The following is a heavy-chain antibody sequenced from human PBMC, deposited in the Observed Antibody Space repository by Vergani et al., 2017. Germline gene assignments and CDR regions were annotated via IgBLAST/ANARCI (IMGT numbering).Heavy chain of an antibody. V-gene: IGHV4-59*01. Sequence: QVQLQESGPGLVKPSETLSLTCSVSGDSMNTYYWTWIRQPPGKGLEWIGYIYDSGDTKYNPSLKSRVTMSLDTSKNQFSLNLYSVTAADTAVYYCARGALWCLRQIDSWGQGTLVTGSS. CDR2: IYDSGDT. D-gene: IGHD2-21*01. CDR3: ARGALWCLRQIDS. J-gene: IGHJ4*02. CDR1: GDSMNTYY.